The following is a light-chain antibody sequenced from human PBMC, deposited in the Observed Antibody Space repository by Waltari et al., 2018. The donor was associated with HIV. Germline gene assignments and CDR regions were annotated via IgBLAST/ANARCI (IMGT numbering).Light chain of an antibody. J-gene: IGLJ3*02. V-gene: IGLV1-44*01. CDR1: SSNIGSNT. CDR2: SND. Sequence: QSVLTQPPSASGTPGQRVTISCSGSSSNIGSNTVSWYHQVPGTAPKVLIYSNDDRPAGVPDRFSGSKSGTSASLAISGLQSEDEADYYCATWDDSLNGWVFGGWTKVTVL. CDR3: ATWDDSLNGWV.